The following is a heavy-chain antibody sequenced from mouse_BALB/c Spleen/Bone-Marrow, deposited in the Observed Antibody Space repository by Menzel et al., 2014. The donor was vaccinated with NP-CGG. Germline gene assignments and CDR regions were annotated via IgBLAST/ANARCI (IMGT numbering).Heavy chain of an antibody. D-gene: IGHD1-1*01. CDR1: GYTFTSYW. CDR3: ARQITTVDHAIDY. Sequence: QVQLQQPGAELAKPGASVKMSCKASGYTFTSYWMHWVKQRPGQGLEWIGYINPSTGYTEYNQKFKDKATLTADKSSSTAYMQLSSLTSEDSAVYYCARQITTVDHAIDYWGQGTPVTASS. CDR2: INPSTGYT. V-gene: IGHV1-7*01. J-gene: IGHJ4*01.